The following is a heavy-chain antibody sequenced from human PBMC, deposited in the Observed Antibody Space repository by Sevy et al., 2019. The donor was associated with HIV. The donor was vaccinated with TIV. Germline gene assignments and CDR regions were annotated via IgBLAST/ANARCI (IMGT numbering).Heavy chain of an antibody. V-gene: IGHV4-38-2*01. J-gene: IGHJ5*02. CDR3: ARGGWDIVVVPAATNVLNNWFDP. D-gene: IGHD2-2*01. CDR2: IYHSGST. CDR1: GYSISSGYY. Sequence: SETLSLTCAVSGYSISSGYYWGWIRQPPGKGLEWIGSIYHSGSTYTNPSLKSRVTISVDTSKNQFSLKLSSVTAADTAVYYCARGGWDIVVVPAATNVLNNWFDPWGQGTLVTVSS.